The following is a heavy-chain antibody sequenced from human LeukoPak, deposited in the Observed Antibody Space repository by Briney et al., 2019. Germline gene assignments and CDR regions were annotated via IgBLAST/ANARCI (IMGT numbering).Heavy chain of an antibody. V-gene: IGHV5-51*01. CDR3: ARQAYGSGSYSAH. Sequence: GESLKISCKGSGYSFTNFWIGWVRPMPGKGLEWMGIIYPGDSDTRYSPSFQGQVTISADKSISTAYLHWSSLKASDTAMYYCARQAYGSGSYSAHWGQGTLVTVSS. CDR1: GYSFTNFW. D-gene: IGHD3-10*01. J-gene: IGHJ4*02. CDR2: IYPGDSDT.